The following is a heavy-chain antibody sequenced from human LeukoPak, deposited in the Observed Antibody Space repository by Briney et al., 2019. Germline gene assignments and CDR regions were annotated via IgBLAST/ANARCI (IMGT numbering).Heavy chain of an antibody. J-gene: IGHJ4*02. CDR1: GGSISSLY. CDR2: IYYSGTT. CDR3: ARVGTYGSGSYLSWLDY. V-gene: IGHV4-59*11. D-gene: IGHD3-10*01. Sequence: KPSETLSLTCTVSGGSISSLYWSWIRQPPGKGLEWIGYIYYSGTTNYNPALRRRATMSVDTSKNQFSLDLRSVTAADTAVYYCARVGTYGSGSYLSWLDYWGQGTLVTVSS.